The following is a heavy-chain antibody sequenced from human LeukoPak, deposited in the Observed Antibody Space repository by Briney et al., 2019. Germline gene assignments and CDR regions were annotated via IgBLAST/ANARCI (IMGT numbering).Heavy chain of an antibody. D-gene: IGHD3-22*01. V-gene: IGHV4-34*01. J-gene: IGHJ6*02. Sequence: SETLSLTCAVYGGSFSDYYWSWIRQPPGKGLEWIGEINHGGSTNYNPSLKSRVTILLDTSKNQFSLKLSSVTAADTAVYYCARGPKTYYYDSSGYFRGPDYYYGMDVWGQGTTVTVSS. CDR1: GGSFSDYY. CDR2: INHGGST. CDR3: ARGPKTYYYDSSGYFRGPDYYYGMDV.